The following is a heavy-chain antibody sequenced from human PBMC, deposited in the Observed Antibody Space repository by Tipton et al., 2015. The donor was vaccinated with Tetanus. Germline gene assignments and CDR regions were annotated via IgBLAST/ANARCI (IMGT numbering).Heavy chain of an antibody. Sequence: SLRLSCVASGFIFSNYGMNWVRQIPGKGLEWVSYTSSSSTTIYYADSVKGRFTISRDNAKNSLFLQMNSLRDEDTAVYYCTSESGNWNFGGMDVWGQGITVIVSS. V-gene: IGHV3-48*02. CDR2: TSSSSTTI. D-gene: IGHD1-7*01. CDR3: TSESGNWNFGGMDV. J-gene: IGHJ6*02. CDR1: GFIFSNYG.